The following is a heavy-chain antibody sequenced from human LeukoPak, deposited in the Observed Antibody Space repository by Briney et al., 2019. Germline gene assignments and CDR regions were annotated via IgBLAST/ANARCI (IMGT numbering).Heavy chain of an antibody. CDR2: IYSNEAT. V-gene: IGHV4-4*08. D-gene: IGHD6-6*01. Sequence: PSETLSLTCTISGGSITGYHWSWIRQPPGKGLEWIGYIYSNEATEYKPSLKSRVTMFEDKSKNQFSLRLYSVTVADTAVYYCARHFAYSSSSYFDYWGQGSLVTVSS. CDR1: GGSITGYH. J-gene: IGHJ4*02. CDR3: ARHFAYSSSSYFDY.